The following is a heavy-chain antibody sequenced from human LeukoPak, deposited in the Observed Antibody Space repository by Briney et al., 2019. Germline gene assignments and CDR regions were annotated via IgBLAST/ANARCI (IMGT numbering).Heavy chain of an antibody. Sequence: SETLSLTCAVSGGSISSGGYSWSWIRQPPGKGLEWIGSIYYSGSTYYNPSLKSRVTISADTSKNQFSLKLSSVTAADTAVYYCATSGPWTSDYWGQGTLVTVSS. J-gene: IGHJ4*02. CDR3: ATSGPWTSDY. V-gene: IGHV4-39*01. D-gene: IGHD2-15*01. CDR2: IYYSGST. CDR1: GGSISSGGYS.